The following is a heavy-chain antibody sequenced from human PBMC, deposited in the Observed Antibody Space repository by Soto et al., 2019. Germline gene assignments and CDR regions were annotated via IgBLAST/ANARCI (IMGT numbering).Heavy chain of an antibody. CDR2: FIPVYRTL. CDR3: ATGVIWIGYFTVDS. CDR1: GGSFGKSA. Sequence: GASVTVSCKASGGSFGKSAINWVRQTPGQGLEWLGGFIPVYRTLNYAQKFQGRVTITAGESTGTAYMTLSSLASDDTAVYYCATGVIWIGYFTVDSWGQGTRVTVSS. J-gene: IGHJ4*02. D-gene: IGHD3-3*01. V-gene: IGHV1-69*13.